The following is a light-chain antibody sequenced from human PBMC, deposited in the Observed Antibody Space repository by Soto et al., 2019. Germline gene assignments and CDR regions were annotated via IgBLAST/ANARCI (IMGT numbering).Light chain of an antibody. CDR1: SSDVGNYNL. V-gene: IGLV2-23*01. Sequence: QSALTQPASVSGSPGQSITISCSGTSSDVGNYNLVSWYQHHPGKAPKLMIYEDSNRPSGVSNRFSGSNSGNTASLTISGLQTEDEADYYCSSYAGSSTFVFGSGTKLTVL. CDR2: EDS. J-gene: IGLJ1*01. CDR3: SSYAGSSTFV.